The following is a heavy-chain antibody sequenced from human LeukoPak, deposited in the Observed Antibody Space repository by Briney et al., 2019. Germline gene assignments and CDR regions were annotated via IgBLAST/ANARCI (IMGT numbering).Heavy chain of an antibody. V-gene: IGHV3-23*01. Sequence: GGSLRLSCAASGFTFSSYGMSWVRQAPGKGLEWVSAIGGRDGSTYYADSVKGRFTISRDNCKNTLYVQMNSLRAEDTAVYYCAKGHYYGSGSLDCWGQGTLVTVSS. CDR3: AKGHYYGSGSLDC. CDR2: IGGRDGST. D-gene: IGHD3-10*01. J-gene: IGHJ4*02. CDR1: GFTFSSYG.